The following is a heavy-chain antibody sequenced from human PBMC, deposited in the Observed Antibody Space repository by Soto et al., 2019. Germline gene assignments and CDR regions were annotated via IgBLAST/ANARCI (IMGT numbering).Heavy chain of an antibody. CDR2: IWYDGTNK. Sequence: QVQLVESGGGVVQPGRSLRLSCATSGFTFSSYGMHWVRQGPGKGLEWVAVIWYDGTNKYYADSVNGRFTISRDDSKNTLYLQMNSLRAEDTAVYYCARGPMNAVTTWGDWYFDLWGRGTLVTVSS. V-gene: IGHV3-33*01. D-gene: IGHD4-17*01. CDR3: ARGPMNAVTTWGDWYFDL. CDR1: GFTFSSYG. J-gene: IGHJ2*01.